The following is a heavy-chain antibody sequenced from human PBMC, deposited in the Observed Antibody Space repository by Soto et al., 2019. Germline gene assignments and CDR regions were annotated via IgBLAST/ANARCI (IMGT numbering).Heavy chain of an antibody. CDR2: IIPIFGTA. CDR3: ARVKSGIADYSIYYYYYYMDV. V-gene: IGHV1-69*13. Sequence: ASVKVSCKASGGTFSSYAISWVRQAPGQGLEWMGGIIPIFGTANYAQKFQGRVTITADESTSTAYMELSSLRSEDTAVYYCARVKSGIADYSIYYYYYYMDVWGKGTTVTVSS. CDR1: GGTFSSYA. D-gene: IGHD2-15*01. J-gene: IGHJ6*03.